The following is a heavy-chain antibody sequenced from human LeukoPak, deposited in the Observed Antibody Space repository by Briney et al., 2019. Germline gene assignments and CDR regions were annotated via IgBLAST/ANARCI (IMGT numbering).Heavy chain of an antibody. Sequence: GGSLRLSCVGSGFTFNDYTMTWVRQAPGKGLQWVSSINSASNYIYQADSLKGRFTISRDNAKNSLYLQMNSLRAEDTAVYYCARDARIAVAGATLDYWGQGTLVTVSS. CDR3: ARDARIAVAGATLDY. V-gene: IGHV3-21*01. CDR1: GFTFNDYT. J-gene: IGHJ4*02. D-gene: IGHD6-19*01. CDR2: INSASNYI.